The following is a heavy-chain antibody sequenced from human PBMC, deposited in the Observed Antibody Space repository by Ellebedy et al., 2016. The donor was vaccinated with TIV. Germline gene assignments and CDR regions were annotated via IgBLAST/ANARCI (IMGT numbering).Heavy chain of an antibody. V-gene: IGHV4-4*07. J-gene: IGHJ4*02. D-gene: IGHD6-13*01. CDR2: IHGSGRT. Sequence: MPSETLSLTCSVSGGSISDYYWGWIRQPAGKRLEWIGRIHGSGRTNNNPSLKSRVTMSVDTSRNQFSLKLTSVNAADPAVYFCARDGGRLGIGYWGQGTLVTVSS. CDR1: GGSISDYY. CDR3: ARDGGRLGIGY.